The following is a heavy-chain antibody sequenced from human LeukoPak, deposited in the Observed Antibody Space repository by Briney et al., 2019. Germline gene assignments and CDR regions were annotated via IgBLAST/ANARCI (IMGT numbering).Heavy chain of an antibody. Sequence: GASVKVSCKASGYTFTSYYMHWVRQAPGQGLEWMGIINPSGGSTSYAQKFQGRVTMTRDTSTSTAYMELSSLRSEDTAVYYCARAETDYDSSGYPAEYFQHWGQGTLVTVSS. CDR2: INPSGGST. D-gene: IGHD3-22*01. CDR1: GYTFTSYY. CDR3: ARAETDYDSSGYPAEYFQH. V-gene: IGHV1-46*01. J-gene: IGHJ1*01.